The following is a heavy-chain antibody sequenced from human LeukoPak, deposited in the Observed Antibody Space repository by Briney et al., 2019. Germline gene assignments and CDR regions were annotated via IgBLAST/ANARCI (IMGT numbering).Heavy chain of an antibody. CDR1: GGSVTKYY. D-gene: IGHD2-2*02. Sequence: PSETLSLTCTVSGGSVTKYYWHWIRQAPGKGLEWIGFIFHTGITNYNPSLKSRVTISVDTSKNQFSLKPTSVTAADTAVYFCARDLFPINWFESWGQGTLVTVSS. V-gene: IGHV4-59*02. CDR2: IFHTGIT. J-gene: IGHJ5*01. CDR3: ARDLFPINWFES.